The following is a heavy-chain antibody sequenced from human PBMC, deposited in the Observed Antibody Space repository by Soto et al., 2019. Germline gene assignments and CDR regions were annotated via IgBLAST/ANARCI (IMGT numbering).Heavy chain of an antibody. V-gene: IGHV3-23*01. D-gene: IGHD6-19*01. CDR1: GLIFTNYA. CDR2: ISASGGAT. Sequence: GGSLRLSCAASGLIFTNYAMTWVRQAPGKGRAWVSAISASGGATYYADSVKGRFTISRDNSKNALHLQMNSLRAEDTAAYYCAKLDIAVAGNDAFDLWGQGTMVTVSS. J-gene: IGHJ3*01. CDR3: AKLDIAVAGNDAFDL.